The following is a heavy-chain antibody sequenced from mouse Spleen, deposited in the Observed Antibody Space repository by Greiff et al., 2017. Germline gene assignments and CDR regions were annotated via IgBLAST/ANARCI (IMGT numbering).Heavy chain of an antibody. CDR1: GYTFTSYW. CDR2: IDPSDSYT. CDR3: ARDYY. J-gene: IGHJ2*01. Sequence: QVQLQQPGAELVMPGASVKLSCKASGYTFTSYWMHWVKQRPGQGLEWIGEIDPSDSYTNYNQKFKGKATLTVDKSSSTAYMQLSSLTSEDSAVYYCARDYYWGQGTTLTVSS. V-gene: IGHV1-69*01.